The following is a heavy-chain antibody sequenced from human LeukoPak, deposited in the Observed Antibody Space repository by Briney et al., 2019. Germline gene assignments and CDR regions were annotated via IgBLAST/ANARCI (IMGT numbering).Heavy chain of an antibody. CDR3: ARGPRHIGGDY. CDR1: GYTFTSYD. V-gene: IGHV1-8*01. J-gene: IGHJ4*02. D-gene: IGHD1-26*01. Sequence: ASVKVSCKASGYTFTSYDINWVRQATGQGLEWMGWMNPNSGNTGYAQKFQGRVTMTRDTSTSTVYMELSSLRSEDTAVYYCARGPRHIGGDYWGQGTLVTVSS. CDR2: MNPNSGNT.